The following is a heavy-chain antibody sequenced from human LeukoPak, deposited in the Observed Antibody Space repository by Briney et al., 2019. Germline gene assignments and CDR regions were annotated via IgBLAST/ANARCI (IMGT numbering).Heavy chain of an antibody. CDR3: ARDRVMDV. J-gene: IGHJ6*02. CDR1: GFTFSSYS. V-gene: IGHV3-21*01. Sequence: GGSLRLSCAASGFTFSSYSMNWVRQAPGKGLEWVSSISSRSSYIYYADSVKGRFTISRDNAKNSLYLQMNSLRAEDTAVYYCARDRVMDVWGQGTTVTVSS. D-gene: IGHD3-10*01. CDR2: ISSRSSYI.